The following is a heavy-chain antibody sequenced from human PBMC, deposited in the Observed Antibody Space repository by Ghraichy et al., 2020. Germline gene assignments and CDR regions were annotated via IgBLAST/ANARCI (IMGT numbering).Heavy chain of an antibody. CDR3: ARDRDTAMVGYYFDY. V-gene: IGHV3-33*01. J-gene: IGHJ4*02. CDR2: IWYDGSNK. Sequence: GGSLRLSCAASGFTFSSYGMHWVRQAPGKGLEWVAVIWYDGSNKYYADSVKGRFTISRDNSKNTLYLQMNSLRAEDTAVYYCARDRDTAMVGYYFDYWGQGTLVTVSS. CDR1: GFTFSSYG. D-gene: IGHD5-18*01.